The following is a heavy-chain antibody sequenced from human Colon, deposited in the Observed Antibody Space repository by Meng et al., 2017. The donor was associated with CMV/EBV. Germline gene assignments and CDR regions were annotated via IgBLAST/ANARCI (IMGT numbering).Heavy chain of an antibody. CDR1: GFTFSRHA. Sequence: GESLKISCAASGFTFSRHAIHWVRQAPGKGLEWVAVVSYDGNNEHYADSVKGRFTISRDNAKNTLYLQMNSLRADDTAVYFCAKDLSPGIAVFDYWGQGTLVTVSS. D-gene: IGHD6-19*01. J-gene: IGHJ4*02. CDR2: VSYDGNNE. CDR3: AKDLSPGIAVFDY. V-gene: IGHV3-30*18.